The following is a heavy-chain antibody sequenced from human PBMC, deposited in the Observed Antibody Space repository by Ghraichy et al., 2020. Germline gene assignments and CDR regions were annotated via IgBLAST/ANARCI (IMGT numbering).Heavy chain of an antibody. Sequence: GGSLRLSCAASGFTFSSYWMHWVRQAPGKGLLWVSRINSDGSSTSYADSVKGRFTISRDNAKNTLYLQMNSLRAEDTAVYYCARGGGGATGWFDPWGQGTLVTVSS. D-gene: IGHD1-26*01. CDR1: GFTFSSYW. CDR3: ARGGGGATGWFDP. CDR2: INSDGSST. J-gene: IGHJ5*02. V-gene: IGHV3-74*01.